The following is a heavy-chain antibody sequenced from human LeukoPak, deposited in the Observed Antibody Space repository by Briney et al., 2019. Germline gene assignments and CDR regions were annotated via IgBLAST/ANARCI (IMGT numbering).Heavy chain of an antibody. V-gene: IGHV4-30-4*01. D-gene: IGHD3-22*01. CDR3: ASYYYDSSGPNWFDP. J-gene: IGHJ5*02. Sequence: SQTLSLTCTVSGGSISSGDYYWSWIRQPPGKGLEWIGYIYYSGSTYYNPSLKSRVTISVDTSKDQFSLKLSSVTAADTAVYYCASYYYDSSGPNWFDPWGQGTLVTVSS. CDR2: IYYSGST. CDR1: GGSISSGDYY.